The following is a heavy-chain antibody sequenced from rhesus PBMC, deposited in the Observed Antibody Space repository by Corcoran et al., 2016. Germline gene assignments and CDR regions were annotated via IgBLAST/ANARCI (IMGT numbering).Heavy chain of an antibody. D-gene: IGHD1-44*02. CDR2: ISSSGGTT. V-gene: IGHV4-173*01. CDR1: GGSTRSNW. Sequence: QLQLQESGPGLVKPSETLPLSCAASGGSTRSNWWSWFRKAPGKGLEWIGRISSSGGTTNYNPSFKGRVTISTDTSKNQFSLKLTSVASADTAVYYCAGRHRSTQTFEYWGQGVLVTVSS. J-gene: IGHJ4*01. CDR3: AGRHRSTQTFEY.